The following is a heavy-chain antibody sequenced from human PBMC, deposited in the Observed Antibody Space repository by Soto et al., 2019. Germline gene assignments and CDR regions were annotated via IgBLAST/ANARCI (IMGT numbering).Heavy chain of an antibody. V-gene: IGHV1-2*04. CDR2: INPNSGGT. D-gene: IGHD3-3*01. Sequence: ASVKVSCKASGYTFTGYYMHWVRQAPGQGLERKGWINPNSGGTNYAQKNQGWVTMTRDTSISTAYKELSRLRSDDTAVYYCARAIYDYYYYYMDVWGKGTTVTVSS. CDR1: GYTFTGYY. CDR3: ARAIYDYYYYYMDV. J-gene: IGHJ6*03.